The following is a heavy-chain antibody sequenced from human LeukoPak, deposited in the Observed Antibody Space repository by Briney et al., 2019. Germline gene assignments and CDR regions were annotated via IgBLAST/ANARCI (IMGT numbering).Heavy chain of an antibody. CDR3: VGRSGRLGNS. CDR2: IKQDGSDI. J-gene: IGHJ4*02. D-gene: IGHD6-19*01. CDR1: GFTFSNLW. Sequence: GGSLRLSCTVSGFTFSNLWMTWVRQAPGKGLEWVANIKQDGSDIYYMDSVKGRFTIPRDNAKNSLYLQMNGLRAEDTAMYYCVGRSGRLGNSWGRGTLVTVSS. V-gene: IGHV3-7*03.